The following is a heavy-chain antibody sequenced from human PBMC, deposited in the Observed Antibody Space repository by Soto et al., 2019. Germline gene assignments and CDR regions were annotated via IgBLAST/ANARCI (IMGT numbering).Heavy chain of an antibody. D-gene: IGHD3-10*01. Sequence: QVQLVESGGGVVQPGRSLRLSCAASGFTFSSYGMHWVRQAPGRGLEWVAVISYDGSNKFYVDSVKGRFTISRDNSKNTLYLQMNSLSAEDTAVYYCAKSRGSGNNGMDVWGQGTAVTVSS. CDR2: ISYDGSNK. CDR3: AKSRGSGNNGMDV. CDR1: GFTFSSYG. V-gene: IGHV3-30*18. J-gene: IGHJ6*02.